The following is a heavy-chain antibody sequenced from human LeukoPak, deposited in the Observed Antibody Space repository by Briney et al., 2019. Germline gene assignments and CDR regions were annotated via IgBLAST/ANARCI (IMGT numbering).Heavy chain of an antibody. CDR1: GDSISSGDYY. Sequence: SETLSLTCTVSGDSISSGDYYWSWIRQPPGKGLEWIGYISHSGSTYYNPSLKSRVTISVDTSKKQLSLKVNSVTAADTAVYYCARAPNSGYYTGLFDYWGQGALVTVSS. CDR2: ISHSGST. CDR3: ARAPNSGYYTGLFDY. J-gene: IGHJ4*02. D-gene: IGHD3-22*01. V-gene: IGHV4-30-4*01.